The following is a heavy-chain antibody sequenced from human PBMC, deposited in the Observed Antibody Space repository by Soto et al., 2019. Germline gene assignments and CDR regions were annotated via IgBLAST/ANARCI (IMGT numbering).Heavy chain of an antibody. V-gene: IGHV1-8*01. D-gene: IGHD3-22*01. Sequence: QVQLVQSGAEVKKPGASVKVSCKASGYTFTSYDINWVRQATGQGLEWMGWMNPNSGNTGYAQKFQGRVTMTRNTSISTAYMELSSMRSEDTAVYYCARGAAYYYESSGYFDYWGQGTLSPSPQ. CDR2: MNPNSGNT. J-gene: IGHJ4*02. CDR1: GYTFTSYD. CDR3: ARGAAYYYESSGYFDY.